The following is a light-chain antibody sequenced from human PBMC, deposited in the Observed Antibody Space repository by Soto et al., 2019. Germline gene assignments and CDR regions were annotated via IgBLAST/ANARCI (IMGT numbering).Light chain of an antibody. V-gene: IGKV1-27*01. CDR3: QKDNSAPCT. J-gene: IGKJ1*01. CDR2: VAS. CDR1: QGISNY. Sequence: DIHMTQSPSSRSASVGDRVTITCRASQGISNYLAWYQQQPGKVPKLLIYVASTLQSVVPSRFSGSGSGTDFTLTISSLQPEDVATYYCQKDNSAPCTFGQGTKVEL.